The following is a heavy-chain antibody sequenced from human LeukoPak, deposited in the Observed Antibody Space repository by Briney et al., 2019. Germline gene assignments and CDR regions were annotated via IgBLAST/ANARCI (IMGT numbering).Heavy chain of an antibody. CDR2: ISPSGGDT. V-gene: IGHV1-46*01. Sequence: ASVTVSCKPSGYTFTTYYLHWVRQAPGQGLEWMGVISPSGGDTTYAQRFQGRLTMTRDTSTSTVYMEVSSLRSDDTAVYYCARGGTAVTTNYFDYWGQGTLITVSS. CDR1: GYTFTTYY. J-gene: IGHJ4*02. D-gene: IGHD1-1*01. CDR3: ARGGTAVTTNYFDY.